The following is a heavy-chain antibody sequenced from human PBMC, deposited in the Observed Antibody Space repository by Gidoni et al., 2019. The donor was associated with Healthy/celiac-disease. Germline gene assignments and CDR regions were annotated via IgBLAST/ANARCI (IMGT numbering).Heavy chain of an antibody. CDR3: ARDLVAGIYYYYGMDV. CDR2: INPNSGGT. Sequence: QVQLVQSGAEVKKPGASVKVSCKASGYIFTGYYMHWVRQAPGQGLEWMGWINPNSGGTNYAQKFQGRVTMTRDTSISTAYMELSSLRSDDMAVYYCARDLVAGIYYYYGMDVWGQGTTVTVSS. CDR1: GYIFTGYY. J-gene: IGHJ6*02. D-gene: IGHD6-19*01. V-gene: IGHV1-2*02.